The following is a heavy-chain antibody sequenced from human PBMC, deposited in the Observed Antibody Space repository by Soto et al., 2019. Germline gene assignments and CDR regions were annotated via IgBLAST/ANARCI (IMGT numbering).Heavy chain of an antibody. Sequence: QVQLQESGPRLVKPSETLSLTCAVSGGSVSSYYWSWIRQPPGKGLEWIGDINYSGRTNYNPSLKSRVTISVDTSKSQFSLRLRSVTAADTAVYYCARTTLGFDAFDIWGQGTMVTVSS. J-gene: IGHJ3*02. CDR2: INYSGRT. CDR1: GGSVSSYY. CDR3: ARTTLGFDAFDI. V-gene: IGHV4-59*02. D-gene: IGHD7-27*01.